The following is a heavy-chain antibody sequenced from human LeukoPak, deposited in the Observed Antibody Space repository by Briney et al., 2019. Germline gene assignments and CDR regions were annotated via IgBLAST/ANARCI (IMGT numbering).Heavy chain of an antibody. CDR3: ATADSSGATYFDY. V-gene: IGHV3-53*01. CDR1: GFNVGRNY. J-gene: IGHJ4*02. D-gene: IGHD3-22*01. Sequence: GGSLRLSRAASGFNVGRNYMSWVRQAPGKGLECVSITYSGGSTYYADSVKGRFTISRDNSKNTVYLQINSLRAEDTAVYYCATADSSGATYFDYWGQGTLVTVSS. CDR2: TYSGGST.